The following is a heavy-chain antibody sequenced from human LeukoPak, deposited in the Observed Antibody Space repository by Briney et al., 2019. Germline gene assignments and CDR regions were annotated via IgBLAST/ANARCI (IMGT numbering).Heavy chain of an antibody. D-gene: IGHD3-22*01. V-gene: IGHV4-61*02. J-gene: IGHJ4*02. CDR3: ARAHHSSGYYLDY. Sequence: SETLSLTCTVSGGSISSGSYYWSWIRQPAGKGLEWIGRIYTSGSTNYNPSLKSRVTISVDASKNQFSLKLSSVTAADTAVYYCARAHHSSGYYLDYWGQGTLVTVSS. CDR1: GGSISSGSYY. CDR2: IYTSGST.